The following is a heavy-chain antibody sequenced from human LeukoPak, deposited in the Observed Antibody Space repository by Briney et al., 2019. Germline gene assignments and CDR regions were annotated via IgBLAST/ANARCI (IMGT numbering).Heavy chain of an antibody. CDR2: IRSSGDTV. V-gene: IGHV3-48*03. CDR3: VKEGGSPGGFDF. Sequence: GGSLRLSCAASGFTFSTYEMNWVRQAPGKGLEWVSYIRSSGDTVYYADSVKGRFTISRDNTKNSLYLQMNSLTVEDTAVYYCVKEGGSPGGFDFWGQGTMVTVSS. CDR1: GFTFSTYE. D-gene: IGHD2-15*01. J-gene: IGHJ3*01.